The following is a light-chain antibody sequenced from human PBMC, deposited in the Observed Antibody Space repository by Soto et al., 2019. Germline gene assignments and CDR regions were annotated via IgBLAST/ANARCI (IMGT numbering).Light chain of an antibody. J-gene: IGLJ2*01. V-gene: IGLV2-14*01. CDR2: HVT. Sequence: QSVLTQPASVSGSPGQSITISCTGTSSDVGGYNYVSWYQQYPGKAPKLLIFHVTDRPSGVSGRFSGPKSGSTASLTISGLQAEDEAAYYCSSYTTNNTPVFGGGTKLTVL. CDR1: SSDVGGYNY. CDR3: SSYTTNNTPV.